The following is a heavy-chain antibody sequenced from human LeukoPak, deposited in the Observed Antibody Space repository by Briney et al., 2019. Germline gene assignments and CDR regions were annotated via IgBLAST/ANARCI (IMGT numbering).Heavy chain of an antibody. J-gene: IGHJ4*02. CDR2: IIPIFGTA. CDR3: ATSFGHSLGFDY. D-gene: IGHD3-3*01. Sequence: SVKVSCKASGGTFTSYAISWVRQAPGQGLEWMGGIIPIFGTANYAQKFQGRVTITADESTSTAYMELSSLRSEDTAVYYCATSFGHSLGFDYWGQGTLVTVSS. CDR1: GGTFTSYA. V-gene: IGHV1-69*13.